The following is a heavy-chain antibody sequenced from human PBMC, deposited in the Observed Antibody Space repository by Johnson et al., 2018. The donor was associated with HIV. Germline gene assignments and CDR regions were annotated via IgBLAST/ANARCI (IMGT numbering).Heavy chain of an antibody. V-gene: IGHV3-23*04. Sequence: VQLVESGGGLVQPGGSLRLSCAASGFTFSSYAMSWVRQAPGKGLEWVSAISGSGGSTYYADSVKGRSTISRDNAKNSLYLQMNSLRAEETALYYCARVTRYNWNSDAFDIWGQGTMVTVSS. J-gene: IGHJ3*02. CDR2: ISGSGGST. CDR3: ARVTRYNWNSDAFDI. D-gene: IGHD1-1*01. CDR1: GFTFSSYA.